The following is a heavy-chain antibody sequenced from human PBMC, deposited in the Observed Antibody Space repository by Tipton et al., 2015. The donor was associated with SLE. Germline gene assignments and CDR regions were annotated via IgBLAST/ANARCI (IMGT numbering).Heavy chain of an antibody. CDR1: GFTFSSYW. CDR2: INSDGSST. J-gene: IGHJ4*02. Sequence: SLRLSCAASGFTFSSYWMHWVRQAPGKGLVWVSRINSDGSSTSYADSVKGRFTISRDNSKNTLYLQMNSLRAEDTGVYYCAKGGSYSIGSRFFDYWGQGTLVTVSS. D-gene: IGHD1-26*01. CDR3: AKGGSYSIGSRFFDY. V-gene: IGHV3-74*01.